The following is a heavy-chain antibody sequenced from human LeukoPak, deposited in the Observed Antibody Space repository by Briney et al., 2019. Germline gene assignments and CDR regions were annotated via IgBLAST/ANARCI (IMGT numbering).Heavy chain of an antibody. D-gene: IGHD3-22*01. CDR3: AKVINYYDSSGYPYFDY. J-gene: IGHJ4*02. CDR1: GFTFSSYS. V-gene: IGHV3-21*04. CDR2: ISSSSYI. Sequence: PGGSLRLSCAASGFTFSSYSVNWVRQAPGKGLEWVSSISSSSYIYYADSVKGRFTISRDNSKNTLYLQMNSLRAEDTAVYYCAKVINYYDSSGYPYFDYWGQGTLVTVSS.